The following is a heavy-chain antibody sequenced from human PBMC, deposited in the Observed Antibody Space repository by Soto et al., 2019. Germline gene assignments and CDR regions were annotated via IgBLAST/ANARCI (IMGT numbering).Heavy chain of an antibody. CDR2: ISGSGGST. Sequence: EVQLLESGGGLVQPGGSLRLSCAASGFTFSSYAMSWVRQAPGKGLEWVSAISGSGGSTYYADSVKGRFTFSRDNSKNTLYLQMNSLSAEDTDVYYCAKANGWYAELDYWGQGTLVTVSS. J-gene: IGHJ4*02. D-gene: IGHD6-19*01. CDR3: AKANGWYAELDY. CDR1: GFTFSSYA. V-gene: IGHV3-23*01.